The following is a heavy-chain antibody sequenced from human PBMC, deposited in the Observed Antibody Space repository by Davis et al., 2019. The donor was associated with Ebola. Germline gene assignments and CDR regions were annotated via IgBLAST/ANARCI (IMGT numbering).Heavy chain of an antibody. Sequence: ASVKVSCKASGYTFTGYYMHWVRQATGQGLEWMGWMNPNSGNTGYAQKFQGRVTMTRNTSISTAYMELSSLGSEDTAVYYCASGLWGSRGMDVWGKGTTVTVSS. CDR3: ASGLWGSRGMDV. CDR1: GYTFTGYY. V-gene: IGHV1-8*02. CDR2: MNPNSGNT. J-gene: IGHJ6*04. D-gene: IGHD3-16*01.